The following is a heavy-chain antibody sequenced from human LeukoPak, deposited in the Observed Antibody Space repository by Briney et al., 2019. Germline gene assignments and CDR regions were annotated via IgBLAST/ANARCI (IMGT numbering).Heavy chain of an antibody. CDR1: GFTFSAYA. J-gene: IGHJ4*02. CDR2: ISSTGGST. V-gene: IGHV3-64*04. CDR3: ARTRYNSGGGDY. D-gene: IGHD6-19*01. Sequence: PGGSLRLSCSASGFTFSAYAMHWVRQAPGKGLDYVSAISSTGGSTYYADSVKGRFTISRDNSKNTLYLQMNSLRAEDTAVYYCARTRYNSGGGDYWGQGTRVTVSP.